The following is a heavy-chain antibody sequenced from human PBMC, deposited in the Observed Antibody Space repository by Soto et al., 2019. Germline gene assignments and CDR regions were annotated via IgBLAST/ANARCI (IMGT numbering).Heavy chain of an antibody. CDR2: IDPSGGHT. CDR1: GNTFSNYY. CDR3: ARGGNVVVVNAAFDP. Sequence: GASVKVSCKASGNTFSNYYIHWVRQAPGQGLEWMGTIDPSGGHTTYAQKFLGRVTMTRDTSTSTLYMEVTSLRSEDTAVYYCARGGNVVVVNAAFDPWGQGTLVTVSS. V-gene: IGHV1-46*03. J-gene: IGHJ5*02. D-gene: IGHD2-15*01.